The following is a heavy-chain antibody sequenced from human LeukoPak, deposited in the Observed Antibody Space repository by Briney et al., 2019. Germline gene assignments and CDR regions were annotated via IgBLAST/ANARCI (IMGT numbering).Heavy chain of an antibody. D-gene: IGHD5-18*01. CDR3: AHRDTTMVRVDY. CDR2: IKSKTDGGTT. Sequence: GGSLRLSCAASGFTVSSNYMSWVRQAPGKGLEWVGRIKSKTDGGTTDYAAPVKGRFTISRDDSKNTLYLQMNSLTTEDTAVYFCAHRDTTMVRVDYWGQGTLVTVSS. CDR1: GFTVSSNY. V-gene: IGHV3-15*01. J-gene: IGHJ4*02.